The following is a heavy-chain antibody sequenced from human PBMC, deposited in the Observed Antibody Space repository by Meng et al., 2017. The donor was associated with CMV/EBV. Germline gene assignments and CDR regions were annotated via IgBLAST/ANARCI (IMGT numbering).Heavy chain of an antibody. D-gene: IGHD1-26*01. Sequence: SGFTFSDHYMDWVRQAPGKGLEWVGRTRNKANSYTTEYAASVKGRFTISRDDSKNSLYLQMNSLKTEDTAVYYCARGWEAPSWLDPWGQGTLVTVSS. CDR1: GFTFSDHY. V-gene: IGHV3-72*01. CDR3: ARGWEAPSWLDP. J-gene: IGHJ5*02. CDR2: TRNKANSYTT.